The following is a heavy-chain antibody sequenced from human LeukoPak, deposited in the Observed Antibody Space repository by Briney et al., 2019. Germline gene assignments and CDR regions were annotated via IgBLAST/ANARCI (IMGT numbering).Heavy chain of an antibody. CDR2: ITQSSDYI. J-gene: IGHJ6*03. V-gene: IGHV3-21*01. CDR3: AKAGDFWSAYSGTYYYYMDV. CDR1: GFTFNTYT. Sequence: PGGSLRLSCAASGFTFNTYTMNWVRQAPGMGLEWVLSITQSSDYIYYGDSVKGRFTISRDNAKNSLYLQMNSLRAEDTAVYYCAKAGDFWSAYSGTYYYYMDVWGKGTTVTVSS. D-gene: IGHD3-3*01.